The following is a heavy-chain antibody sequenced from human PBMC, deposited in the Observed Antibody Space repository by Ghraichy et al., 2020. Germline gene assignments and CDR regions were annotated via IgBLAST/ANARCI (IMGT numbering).Heavy chain of an antibody. CDR3: ARGKDGYKQCFDY. CDR2: ISSYKGNT. CDR1: GYTFTSYG. D-gene: IGHD5-24*01. J-gene: IGHJ4*02. Sequence: ASVKVSCKASGYTFTSYGLSCVRQAPGQGLEWMGWISSYKGNTNYAQNIQGRVTMTTDTSTRTAYMELRSLRSDDTAVYYCARGKDGYKQCFDYWGQGTLVTVSS. V-gene: IGHV1-18*04.